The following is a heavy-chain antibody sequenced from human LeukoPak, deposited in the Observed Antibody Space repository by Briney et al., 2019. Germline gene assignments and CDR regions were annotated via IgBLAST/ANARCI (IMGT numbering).Heavy chain of an antibody. CDR3: ARVYGSGYDFRGAFDI. CDR2: IYYSGST. V-gene: IGHV4-59*01. CDR1: GGSISTYY. J-gene: IGHJ3*02. Sequence: PSETLSLTCTVSGGSISTYYWTWIRQPPGKGLEWIGYIYYSGSTNYNPSLKSRVTISVDTSKNQFSLKLSSVTAADTAVYYCARVYGSGYDFRGAFDIWGQGTMVTVSS. D-gene: IGHD5-12*01.